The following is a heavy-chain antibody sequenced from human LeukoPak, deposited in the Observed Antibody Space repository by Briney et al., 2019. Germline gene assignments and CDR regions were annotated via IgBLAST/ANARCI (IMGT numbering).Heavy chain of an antibody. CDR2: ISGSGGSK. V-gene: IGHV3-23*01. J-gene: IGHJ5*02. CDR3: AKGGGGVPAS. D-gene: IGHD3-16*01. Sequence: GGSLRLSCAASGFTFSTYSMSWVRQAPGKGLEWVSSISGSGGSKYYADSVKGRFTISRDNSKNTLFLQMNSLKVDDTAVYYCAKGGGGVPASWGQGTLVTVSS. CDR1: GFTFSTYS.